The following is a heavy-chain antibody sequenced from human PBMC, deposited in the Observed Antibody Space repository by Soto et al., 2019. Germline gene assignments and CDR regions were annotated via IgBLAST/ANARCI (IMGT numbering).Heavy chain of an antibody. CDR2: ISYDGSNK. CDR1: GFTFSNYA. V-gene: IGHV3-30-3*01. CDR3: ARDGVGPTYSGFDY. D-gene: IGHD1-26*01. J-gene: IGHJ4*02. Sequence: QVQLVESGGGVVQPGRSLRLSCAASGFTFSNYAMYWVRQAPGKGLEWVAVISYDGSNKYYADSVKGRFSISRDNSKNTLYLQMNSLSVEDTAVYYCARDGVGPTYSGFDYWGQGTLVTVSS.